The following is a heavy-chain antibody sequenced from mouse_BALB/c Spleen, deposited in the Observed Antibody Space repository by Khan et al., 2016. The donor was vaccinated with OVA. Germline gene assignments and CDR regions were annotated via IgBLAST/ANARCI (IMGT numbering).Heavy chain of an antibody. Sequence: VQLQQSGAEPAKPGASVKMSCKASGYTFTSFWMHWVKQRPGQGLEWIGYTNPTSGYTDYNEKFKDRATLSADKSSSTAYMQLSSLTSEDSAVYFCTRDRIDYWGQGTTLTVSS. CDR3: TRDRIDY. V-gene: IGHV1-7*01. CDR2: TNPTSGYT. J-gene: IGHJ2*01. CDR1: GYTFTSFW.